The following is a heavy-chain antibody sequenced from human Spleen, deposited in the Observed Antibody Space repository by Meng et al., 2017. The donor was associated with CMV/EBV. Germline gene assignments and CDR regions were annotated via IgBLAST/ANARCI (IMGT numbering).Heavy chain of an antibody. CDR3: ARAYYTDAFDL. CDR1: GITVNRDY. J-gene: IGHJ3*01. D-gene: IGHD3-3*01. V-gene: IGHV3-53*01. Sequence: ETLSLTCVASGITVNRDYISWVRQAPGKGLEWVSFITGAGSAYYADSVKGRFIISRDNSKDTVYLQMSSQRVADSAVYYCARAYYTDAFDLWGQGTVVTVSS. CDR2: ITGAGSA.